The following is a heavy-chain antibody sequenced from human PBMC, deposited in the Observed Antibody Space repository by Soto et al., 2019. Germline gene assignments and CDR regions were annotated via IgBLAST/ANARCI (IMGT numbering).Heavy chain of an antibody. J-gene: IGHJ4*02. V-gene: IGHV1-69*02. CDR2: IIPILGIA. CDR3: ARIRDYYDSSGYYYAY. Sequence: QVQLVQSGAEVKKPGSSVKVSCKASGGTFSSYTISWVRQAPGQGLEWMGRIIPILGIANYAQKFQGRVTITAEKSTSTAYMELSSLRSEDTAVYYCARIRDYYDSSGYYYAYWGQGTLVTVSS. D-gene: IGHD3-22*01. CDR1: GGTFSSYT.